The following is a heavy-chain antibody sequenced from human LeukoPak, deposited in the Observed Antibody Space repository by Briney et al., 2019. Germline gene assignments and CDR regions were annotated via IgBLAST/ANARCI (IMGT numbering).Heavy chain of an antibody. D-gene: IGHD6-19*01. J-gene: IGHJ4*02. CDR3: ARDNAGSGWVY. Sequence: GGSLRLSCVASGFIFSDYWMRWVRQAPGKGPEWVANIKVDGIEKYYADSVKGRFTISRENAKNSLYLQMNSLRAEDTAVYYCARDNAGSGWVYWGQGTLVTVSS. CDR1: GFIFSDYW. V-gene: IGHV3-7*04. CDR2: IKVDGIEK.